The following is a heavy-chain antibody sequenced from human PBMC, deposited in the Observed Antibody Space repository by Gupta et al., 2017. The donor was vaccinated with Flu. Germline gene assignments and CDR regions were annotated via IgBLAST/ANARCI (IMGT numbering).Heavy chain of an antibody. CDR2: ISGYDDNT. J-gene: IGHJ4*02. Sequence: QVQLMQSGAEVKKPGASVKVSCKTSGYSFSNYGISWVRQAPGQGLEWMGWISGYDDNTNYAQKFQDRVTMTTDTSTTTAFMELRSLRSDDTAVYYCARDSPQKYDTVSPKVDYWGQGTLVTVSS. D-gene: IGHD3-22*01. V-gene: IGHV1-18*01. CDR3: ARDSPQKYDTVSPKVDY. CDR1: GYSFSNYG.